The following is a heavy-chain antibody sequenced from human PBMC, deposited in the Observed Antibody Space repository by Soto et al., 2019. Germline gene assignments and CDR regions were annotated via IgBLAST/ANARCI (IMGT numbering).Heavy chain of an antibody. CDR2: IDASGGYT. CDR1: GFTFTDYA. J-gene: IGHJ4*02. V-gene: IGHV3-23*01. D-gene: IGHD6-13*01. Sequence: EVQLLESGGGLLQPGRSLRLSCAASGFTFTDYAMSWVRQAPGKGLEWVSLIDASGGYTYYADSVKGRFTISRDNSRNTLYLQMNSQRAEDTAVYYCAKDPKAGPPYYFDYWGQGSLVTVSS. CDR3: AKDPKAGPPYYFDY.